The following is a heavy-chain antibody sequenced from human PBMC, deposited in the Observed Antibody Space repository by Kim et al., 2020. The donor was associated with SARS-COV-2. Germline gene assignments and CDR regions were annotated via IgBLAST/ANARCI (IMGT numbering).Heavy chain of an antibody. V-gene: IGHV1-24*01. J-gene: IGHJ6*02. D-gene: IGHD3-16*02. CDR1: GYTLTELS. Sequence: ASVKVSCKVSGYTLTELSMHWVRQAPGKGLEWMGGFDPEDGETIYAQKFQGRVTMTEDTSTDTAYMELSSLRSEDTAVYYCATLPPIITFGGIIVTDGMDVWGQGTTVTVSS. CDR3: ATLPPIITFGGIIVTDGMDV. CDR2: FDPEDGET.